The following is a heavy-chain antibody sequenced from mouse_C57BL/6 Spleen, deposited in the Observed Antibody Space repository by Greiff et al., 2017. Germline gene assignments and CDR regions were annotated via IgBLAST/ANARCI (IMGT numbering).Heavy chain of an antibody. CDR3: ASREGELLRYFDV. V-gene: IGHV1-81*01. Sequence: QVQLKESGAELARPGASVKLSCKASGYTFTSYGISWVKQRTGQGLEWIGEIYPRSGNTYYNEKFKGKATLTADKSSSTAYMELRSLTSEDSAVYFCASREGELLRYFDVWGTGTTVTVSS. CDR1: GYTFTSYG. CDR2: IYPRSGNT. J-gene: IGHJ1*03. D-gene: IGHD1-1*01.